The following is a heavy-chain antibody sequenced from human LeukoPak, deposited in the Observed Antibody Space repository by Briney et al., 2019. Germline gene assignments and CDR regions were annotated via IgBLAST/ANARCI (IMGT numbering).Heavy chain of an antibody. CDR3: AREGRQLGSGPYFDY. CDR1: GFTFSSYS. D-gene: IGHD6-6*01. J-gene: IGHJ4*02. Sequence: PGGSLRLSCAASGFTFSSYSMNWVRQAPGKGLEWVSSISSSSYIYYADSVKGRFTISRDNAKNSLYLQMNSLSAEDTAVYYCAREGRQLGSGPYFDYWGQGTLVTVSS. CDR2: ISSSSYI. V-gene: IGHV3-21*01.